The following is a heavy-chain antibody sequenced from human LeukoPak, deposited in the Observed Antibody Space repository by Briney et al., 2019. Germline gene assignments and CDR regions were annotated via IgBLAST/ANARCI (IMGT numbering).Heavy chain of an antibody. V-gene: IGHV4-39*01. CDR3: ARITMIVVVLPSYYFDY. D-gene: IGHD3-22*01. J-gene: IGHJ4*02. Sequence: KPSETLSLTCTVSGGSISSSSYYWGWIRQPPGKGLEWIGSFYYSGSTYYNPSLKSRVTISVDTSKNQFSLKLSSVTAADTAVYYCARITMIVVVLPSYYFDYWGQGTLVTVSS. CDR2: FYYSGST. CDR1: GGSISSSSYY.